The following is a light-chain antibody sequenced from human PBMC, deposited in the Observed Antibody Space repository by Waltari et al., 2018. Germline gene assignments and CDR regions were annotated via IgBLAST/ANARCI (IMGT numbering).Light chain of an antibody. V-gene: IGKV1-5*03. Sequence: DIQMTQSPSTLSASVGERVTITCRASQVISSWLAWYQQKPGKAPNLLIYKASSLESGVPSRFSGSGSGTEFTLTISSLQPDDFATFYCQQYNTYPWTFGQGTKVEIK. CDR1: QVISSW. CDR3: QQYNTYPWT. J-gene: IGKJ1*01. CDR2: KAS.